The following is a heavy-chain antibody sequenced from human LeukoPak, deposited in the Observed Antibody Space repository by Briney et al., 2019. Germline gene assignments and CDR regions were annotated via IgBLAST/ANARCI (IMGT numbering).Heavy chain of an antibody. J-gene: IGHJ4*02. V-gene: IGHV1-18*01. CDR1: GYTFTSYG. D-gene: IGHD1-26*01. CDR3: ARDLKWNYFDY. Sequence: ASVKVSCKASGYTFTSYGISWVRQAPGQGLEWMGWISAHNGNTNYAQKLQGRVTMTTDTSTSTAYMEMRRLRSDDTAVYYCARDLKWNYFDYWGQGTLVTVSS. CDR2: ISAHNGNT.